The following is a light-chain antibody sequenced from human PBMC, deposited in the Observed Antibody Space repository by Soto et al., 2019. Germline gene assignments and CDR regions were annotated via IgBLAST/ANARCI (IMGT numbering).Light chain of an antibody. CDR2: GAS. V-gene: IGKV3-11*01. CDR3: QQRDSWPIT. J-gene: IGKJ5*01. CDR1: QSVDSY. Sequence: EIVLTQSPASLSLSPGERATLCWRASQSVDSYLVWYQQKPGQAPRLLIFGASNRATGIPARFSGSGSGTDFTLTINSLEPDDFAVYYCQQRDSWPITFGQGTRLEIK.